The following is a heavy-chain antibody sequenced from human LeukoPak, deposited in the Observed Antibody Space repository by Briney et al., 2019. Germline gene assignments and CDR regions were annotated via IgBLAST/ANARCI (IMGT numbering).Heavy chain of an antibody. CDR2: IYSGGST. V-gene: IGHV3-66*01. Sequence: GGSLRLSCAASGFTVSSNYMSWVRQAPGKGLEWVSVIYSGGSTYYADSVKGRFTISRDNSKNTLYLQMNSLRAEDTAVYYCARDLALSNYGEHWGKGSLVTVSS. CDR1: GFTVSSNY. J-gene: IGHJ1*01. CDR3: ARDLALSNYGEH. D-gene: IGHD4-17*01.